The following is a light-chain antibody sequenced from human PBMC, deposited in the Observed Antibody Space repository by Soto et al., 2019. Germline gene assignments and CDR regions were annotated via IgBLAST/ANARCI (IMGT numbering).Light chain of an antibody. Sequence: DIVMIQSPDSLAVSLGERATINCKSSRNRLYSPNNKIYLAWYQQKTGQPPKLLVNWASIRESGVPDRFSGSGSGTDFTLTISSLQAEDVAVYYCQQYYYHAYTFGQGTKLEIK. J-gene: IGKJ2*01. CDR3: QQYYYHAYT. V-gene: IGKV4-1*01. CDR1: RNRLYSPNNKIY. CDR2: WAS.